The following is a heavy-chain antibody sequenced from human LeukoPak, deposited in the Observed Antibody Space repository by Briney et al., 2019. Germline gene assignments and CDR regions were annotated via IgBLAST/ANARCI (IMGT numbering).Heavy chain of an antibody. CDR3: AKGSRGFDY. CDR1: GFTFSSYG. CDR2: ISYDGSNK. Sequence: LTGGSLRPSCAASGFTFSSYGMHWVRQAPGKGLEWVAVISYDGSNKYYADSVKGRSTISRDNSKNTLYLQMNSLRAEDTAVYYCAKGSRGFDYWGQGTLVTVSS. D-gene: IGHD3-10*01. V-gene: IGHV3-30*18. J-gene: IGHJ4*02.